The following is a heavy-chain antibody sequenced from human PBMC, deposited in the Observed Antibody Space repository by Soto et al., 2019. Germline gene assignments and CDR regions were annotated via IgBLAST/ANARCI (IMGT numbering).Heavy chain of an antibody. D-gene: IGHD6-25*01. V-gene: IGHV4-59*12. Sequence: QVQLQESGPGLVNPSETLSLTCTVSGDSISPYYWSWIRQPPGKGLEWIGYVYYNGNTNYNPSLESRVTMSVETSRKQFSLKLRSVTPADTAVYYCARYRGTEAAGYTLANWGQGVLVLVSS. CDR2: VYYNGNT. CDR3: ARYRGTEAAGYTLAN. J-gene: IGHJ1*01. CDR1: GDSISPYY.